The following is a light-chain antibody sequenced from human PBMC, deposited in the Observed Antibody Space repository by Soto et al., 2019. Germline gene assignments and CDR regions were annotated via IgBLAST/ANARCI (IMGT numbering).Light chain of an antibody. V-gene: IGLV2-14*03. J-gene: IGLJ2*01. CDR3: SSYTSSNTLV. Sequence: QSVLTQPASVSGSPGQSITISCTGASSDVGNYNYVSWYQQYPGKAPKLMIYDVSSRPSGVSNRFSGSKSGNTASLTISGLQAEDEADYYCSSYTSSNTLVFGGGTKLTVL. CDR1: SSDVGNYNY. CDR2: DVS.